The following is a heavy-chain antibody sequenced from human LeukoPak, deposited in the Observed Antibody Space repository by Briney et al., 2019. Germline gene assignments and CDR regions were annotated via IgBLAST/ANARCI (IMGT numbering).Heavy chain of an antibody. Sequence: GGSLRLSCAASGFTFSSYSMHWVRQAPGKGLLWVSRIKSDGSSTNYADSVKGRFTISRDNAKNTLYLQMNSLRAEDTAVYYCARGNSYGLDVWGQGTTVTVSS. V-gene: IGHV3-74*01. CDR2: IKSDGSST. J-gene: IGHJ6*02. CDR3: ARGNSYGLDV. CDR1: GFTFSSYS.